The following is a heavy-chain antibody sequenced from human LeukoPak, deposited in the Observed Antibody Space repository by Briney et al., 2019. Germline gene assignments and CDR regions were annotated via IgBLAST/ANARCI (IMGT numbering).Heavy chain of an antibody. D-gene: IGHD1-14*01. Sequence: SETLSLTCTVSGVSISSYYWSWIRQPPGKGLEWIGYIYTSGSTNYNPSLKSRVTISVDTSKNQFSLKLSAVTAADTAVYYCARRKGTDAFDIWGQGTMVTVSS. CDR2: IYTSGST. J-gene: IGHJ3*02. CDR3: ARRKGTDAFDI. CDR1: GVSISSYY. V-gene: IGHV4-4*09.